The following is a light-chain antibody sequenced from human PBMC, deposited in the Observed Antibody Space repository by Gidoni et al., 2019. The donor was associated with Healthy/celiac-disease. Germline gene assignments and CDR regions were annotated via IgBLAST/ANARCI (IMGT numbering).Light chain of an antibody. Sequence: QSALTQPASVSGSPGQSITISCTGTSSDVGGYNYVSWYQQHPGKAPKLMIYEVSNRPSGVSNRFSGSKSGSSYLSLTISGLQAEDEADYYCSSYTSSSTLEVFGTGTKVTVL. CDR3: SSYTSSSTLEV. CDR1: SSDVGGYNY. CDR2: EVS. V-gene: IGLV2-14*01. J-gene: IGLJ1*01.